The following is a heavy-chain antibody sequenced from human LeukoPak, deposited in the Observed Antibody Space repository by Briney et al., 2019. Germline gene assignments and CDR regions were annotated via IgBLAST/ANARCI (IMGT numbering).Heavy chain of an antibody. CDR2: ISYDGSNK. Sequence: GGSLRLSCAASGFTFSSYAMHWVRQAPGKGLEWVAVISYDGSNKYYADSVKGRFTISRDNSKNTLYLQMNSLRAEDTAVYYCARGGWGYCSSTSCYSYSSIDYWGHGTLVNVSS. CDR3: ARGGWGYCSSTSCYSYSSIDY. V-gene: IGHV3-30-3*01. CDR1: GFTFSSYA. J-gene: IGHJ4*01. D-gene: IGHD2-2*02.